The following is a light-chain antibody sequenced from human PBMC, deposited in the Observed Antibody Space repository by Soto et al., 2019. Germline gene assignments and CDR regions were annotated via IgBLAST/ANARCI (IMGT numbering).Light chain of an antibody. CDR1: QGIGSF. V-gene: IGKV1-9*01. CDR3: QQFNSYPPS. Sequence: DIQLTQSPSFLSASVGDRVTITCRASQGIGSFLAWYQQKPGKVPRLLIYSASTLQSGVSLRFSGSGSGTEFTLTISSLQSEDFATYYCQQFNSYPPSFGQGTKVEIK. CDR2: SAS. J-gene: IGKJ1*01.